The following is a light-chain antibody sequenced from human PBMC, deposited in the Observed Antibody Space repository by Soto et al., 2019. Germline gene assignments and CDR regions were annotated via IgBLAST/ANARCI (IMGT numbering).Light chain of an antibody. J-gene: IGKJ1*01. V-gene: IGKV1-39*01. CDR3: HQSYDMPWT. CDR2: AAS. CDR1: QSIIHY. Sequence: DIQMTQSPSPLSSSVGDTFTITCRSSQSIIHYLSWYQQKPGKAPQLLIYAASNLQTGVPSRFSGSGFGTDFTLTISSLQPEDFAAYYCHQSYDMPWTFGLGTKVDI.